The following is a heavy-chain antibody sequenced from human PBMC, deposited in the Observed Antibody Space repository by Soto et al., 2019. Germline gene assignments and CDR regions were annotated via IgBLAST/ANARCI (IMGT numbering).Heavy chain of an antibody. CDR2: IYYSGST. V-gene: IGHV4-39*01. Sequence: SETLSLTCTVSGGSISSSSYYWGWIRQPPGKGLEWIGSIYYSGSTYYNPSLKSRVTISVDTSKNQFSLKLSSVTAADTAVYYCASPYSSSRDVFDYWGQGTLVTVSS. CDR1: GGSISSSSYY. J-gene: IGHJ4*02. D-gene: IGHD6-13*01. CDR3: ASPYSSSRDVFDY.